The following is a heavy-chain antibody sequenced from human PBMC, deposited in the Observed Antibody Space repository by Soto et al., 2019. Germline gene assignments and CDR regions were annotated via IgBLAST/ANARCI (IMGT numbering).Heavy chain of an antibody. CDR1: GGSFSGYY. D-gene: IGHD2-2*01. Sequence: SETLSLTCAVYGGSFSGYYWSWIRQPPGKGLEWIGEINHSGSTNYNPSLKSRVTISVDTSKNQFSLKLSSVTAADTAVYYCASLYQRLQGYYYYYYMDVWAKGTTVTVSS. V-gene: IGHV4-34*01. J-gene: IGHJ6*03. CDR2: INHSGST. CDR3: ASLYQRLQGYYYYYYMDV.